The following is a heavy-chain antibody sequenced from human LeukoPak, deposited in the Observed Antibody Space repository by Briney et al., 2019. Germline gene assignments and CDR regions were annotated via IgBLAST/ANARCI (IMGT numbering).Heavy chain of an antibody. Sequence: PSETLSLTCTVSGGSVSSGRYYWSWIRQPPGKGLEWIGYFYYSGSTNYNPSLKTRVTISVDTSKNQFSLRLSSVTAADTAVYYCATYNVDNYDTSDGMDVWGQGTSVTVSS. J-gene: IGHJ6*02. D-gene: IGHD3-22*01. CDR2: FYYSGST. CDR1: GGSVSSGRYY. V-gene: IGHV4-61*01. CDR3: ATYNVDNYDTSDGMDV.